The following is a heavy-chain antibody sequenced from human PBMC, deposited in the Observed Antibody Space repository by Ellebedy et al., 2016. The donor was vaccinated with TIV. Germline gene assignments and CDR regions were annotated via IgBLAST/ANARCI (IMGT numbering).Heavy chain of an antibody. D-gene: IGHD3-3*01. Sequence: MPSETLSLTCTVSGGSISSSSYYWGCIRQPPGKGLEWIGHIYYSGNTYYNPSLKSRVTISVDTSKNQFSLKLSSVTAADTAVYYCARGRRFFYYYGMDVWGQGTTVTVSS. CDR3: ARGRRFFYYYGMDV. CDR1: GGSISSSSYY. V-gene: IGHV4-39*07. CDR2: IYYSGNT. J-gene: IGHJ6*02.